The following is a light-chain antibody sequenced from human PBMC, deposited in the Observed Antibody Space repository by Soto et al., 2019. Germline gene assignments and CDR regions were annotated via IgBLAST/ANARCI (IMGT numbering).Light chain of an antibody. Sequence: QYALTQPPSASGSPGQSVTVSCTGTSTDVGGYNSVSWYQQHPGKAPKLIIYEVDKRPSGVPDRFSGSKSGNTASLTVFGLQDDDEADYFCSSYAGSDILLFGGGTKVTVL. CDR2: EVD. J-gene: IGLJ2*01. CDR1: STDVGGYNS. CDR3: SSYAGSDILL. V-gene: IGLV2-8*01.